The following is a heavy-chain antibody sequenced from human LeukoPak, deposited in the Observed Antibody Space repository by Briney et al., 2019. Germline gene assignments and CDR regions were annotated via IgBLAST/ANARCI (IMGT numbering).Heavy chain of an antibody. J-gene: IGHJ4*02. CDR2: IYYSGSI. Sequence: SETLSLTCTVSGGSISNYYWSWIRQPPGKGLEWIGYIYYSGSINYNPSLKSRVTMSVDTSKNQFSLKLSSVTAADTAVYYCARGAYNWNYYDYWGQGTLVTVSS. D-gene: IGHD1-20*01. CDR3: ARGAYNWNYYDY. CDR1: GGSISNYY. V-gene: IGHV4-59*12.